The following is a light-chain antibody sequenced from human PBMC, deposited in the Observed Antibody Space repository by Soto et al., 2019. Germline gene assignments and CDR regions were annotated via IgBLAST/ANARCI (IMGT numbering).Light chain of an antibody. CDR3: QQANTVTWT. V-gene: IGKV1-12*01. J-gene: IGKJ1*01. CDR2: AAS. Sequence: DIQMTQSPSSVSASVGDRVTITCRASQDIGGWLAWYQQKPGMAPKLLMYAASTLHSGVPSRFSGRGSGTEFTLTITSLQPEDFATYYCQQANTVTWTFGQGTRVDIK. CDR1: QDIGGW.